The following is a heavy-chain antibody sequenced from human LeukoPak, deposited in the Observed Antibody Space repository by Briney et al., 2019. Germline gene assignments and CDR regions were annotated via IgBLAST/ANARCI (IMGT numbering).Heavy chain of an antibody. D-gene: IGHD6-13*01. CDR3: ARERRGGSSWFDY. Sequence: GGSLRLSCAASGFTFSSYWMSWVRQAPGKGLEWVANIKQDGSEKYYVDSVKGRFTISRDNAKNSLYLQMNSLRAEDTAVYYCARERRGGSSWFDYWGQGTLVTVSS. V-gene: IGHV3-7*01. CDR2: IKQDGSEK. CDR1: GFTFSSYW. J-gene: IGHJ4*02.